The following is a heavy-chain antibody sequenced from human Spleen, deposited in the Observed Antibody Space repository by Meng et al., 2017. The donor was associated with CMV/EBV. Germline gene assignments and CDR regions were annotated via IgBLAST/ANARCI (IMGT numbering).Heavy chain of an antibody. D-gene: IGHD3-3*01. J-gene: IGHJ5*02. Sequence: SETLSLTCTVSGGSIRSGGYYWSWIRQQPGKGLEWIGYIYHTGSPYYNPSLKSRLTKSVDTSKNQFSLKLSSVTAADTAVYYCARVLAHYDFWSGHKQSKHNWFDPWGQGTLVTVSS. CDR1: GGSIRSGGYY. CDR3: ARVLAHYDFWSGHKQSKHNWFDP. CDR2: IYHTGSP. V-gene: IGHV4-31*03.